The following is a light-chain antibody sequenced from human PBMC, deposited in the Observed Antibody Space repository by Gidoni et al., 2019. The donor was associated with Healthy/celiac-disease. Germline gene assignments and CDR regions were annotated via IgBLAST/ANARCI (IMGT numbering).Light chain of an antibody. J-gene: IGLJ3*02. CDR2: SNH. V-gene: IGLV1-44*01. CDR1: SSNLGSNT. Sequence: QSVLTQPPSASGTPGQRVTISCSGSSSNLGSNTVNWYQQRPGTAPKLLIYSNHQRPSGVPDRFSGSKSGNSASLAISGLQSEDEADYYCAAWEDSLNGPLVFGGGTKLTVL. CDR3: AAWEDSLNGPLV.